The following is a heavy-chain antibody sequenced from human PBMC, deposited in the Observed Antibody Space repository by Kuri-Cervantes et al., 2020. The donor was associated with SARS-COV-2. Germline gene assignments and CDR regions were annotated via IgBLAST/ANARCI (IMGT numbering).Heavy chain of an antibody. CDR3: ARDLRLGKSLDY. D-gene: IGHD7-27*01. CDR1: GFTFSSSG. V-gene: IGHV3-48*01. Sequence: GESLKISCAASGFTFSSSGINWVRQAPGKGLEWISFISSSSDTIYYAGSVKGRFTISRDNAKNSLYLQMSSLRAEDTAVYYCARDLRLGKSLDYWGQGTLVTVSS. CDR2: ISSSSDTI. J-gene: IGHJ4*02.